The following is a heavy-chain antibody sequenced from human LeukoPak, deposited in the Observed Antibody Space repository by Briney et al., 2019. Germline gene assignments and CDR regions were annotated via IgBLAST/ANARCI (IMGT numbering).Heavy chain of an antibody. D-gene: IGHD3-22*01. Sequence: HPGGSLRLSCAASGFTFSSYAMSWVRQAPGKGLEWVSTLSGSGGNTYYADSVKGRVTISRDNSKNTLYLQMNSLRAEDTAVYHCAKGSYYYDSADYFGYWGQGTLVTVSS. CDR2: LSGSGGNT. J-gene: IGHJ4*02. V-gene: IGHV3-23*01. CDR3: AKGSYYYDSADYFGY. CDR1: GFTFSSYA.